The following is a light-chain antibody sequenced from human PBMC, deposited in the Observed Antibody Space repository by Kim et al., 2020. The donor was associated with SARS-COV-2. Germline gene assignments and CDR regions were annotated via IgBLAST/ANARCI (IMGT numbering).Light chain of an antibody. CDR1: QYVSNN. J-gene: IGKJ1*01. CDR3: QQYNNWPRT. CDR2: SMS. V-gene: IGKV3-15*01. Sequence: EIVMTQSPGILSVSPGQRVTLSCRASQYVSNNLAWYQQKPGQPPRPPIYSMSTRATGVPDRFSGSGSGIDFTLTINSLQSEDFAAYYCQQYNNWPRTFGQGTKVDIK.